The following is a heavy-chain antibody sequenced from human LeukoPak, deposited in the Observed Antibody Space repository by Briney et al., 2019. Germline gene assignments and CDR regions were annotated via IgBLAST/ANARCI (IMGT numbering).Heavy chain of an antibody. CDR1: GYTFTGYY. J-gene: IGHJ4*02. CDR2: INPNSGGT. Sequence: ASVKVSCKAPGYTFTGYYMHWVRQAPGQGLEWMGWINPNSGGTNYAQKFQGRVTMTRDTSISTAYMELSRLRSDDTAVYYCARGVYLYYDILTDFDYWGQGTLVTVSS. V-gene: IGHV1-2*02. D-gene: IGHD3-9*01. CDR3: ARGVYLYYDILTDFDY.